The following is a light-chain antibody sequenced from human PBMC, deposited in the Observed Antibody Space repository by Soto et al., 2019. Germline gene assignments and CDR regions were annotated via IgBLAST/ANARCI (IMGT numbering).Light chain of an antibody. CDR3: QHYHDSPYT. Sequence: EIVLTQSPGTLSLSPGERATLSCRASQSVRNSYLAWYQQKPGQAPRLLIYGVFQRATGIPDRFSGSESGADFTLTISRLEPEDFAVYYCQHYHDSPYTFGQGTKVEIK. CDR2: GVF. CDR1: QSVRNSY. V-gene: IGKV3-20*01. J-gene: IGKJ2*01.